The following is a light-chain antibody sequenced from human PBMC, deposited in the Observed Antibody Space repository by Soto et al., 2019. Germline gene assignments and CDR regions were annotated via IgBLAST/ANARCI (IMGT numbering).Light chain of an antibody. V-gene: IGLV6-57*02. Sequence: NFMLTQPHSVSESPGKTVTISCTGSSSDSIASKHVQWFQQRPGSAPTTVIYEDKQRPSGVPDRFSGSIDSSSNSASLTISGLETEDEADYYCQSCDNNNHVVLGGGTKLTVL. CDR1: SSDSIASKH. J-gene: IGLJ2*01. CDR3: QSCDNNNHVV. CDR2: EDK.